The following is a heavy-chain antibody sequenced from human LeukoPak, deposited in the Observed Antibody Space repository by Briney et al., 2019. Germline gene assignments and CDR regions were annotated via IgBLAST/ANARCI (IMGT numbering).Heavy chain of an antibody. CDR2: ITTGSTDI. CDR1: GFTFSTYN. J-gene: IGHJ4*02. V-gene: IGHV3-21*06. Sequence: GGSLRLSCAASGFTFSTYNMNWIRQAPGKGLEWVSSITTGSTDIYYADSLKGRFTISRDDAKNSVYLQMNSLRVEDTAVYYCARDLPGVPIDHWGQGILVTVPS. D-gene: IGHD7-27*01. CDR3: ARDLPGVPIDH.